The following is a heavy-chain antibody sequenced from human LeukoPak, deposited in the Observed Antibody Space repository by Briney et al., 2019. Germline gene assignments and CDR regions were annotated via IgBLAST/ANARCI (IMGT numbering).Heavy chain of an antibody. CDR1: GYTFSSYA. Sequence: VKVSCKASGYTFSSYAISWVRQAPGQGLEWMGGIIPIFGTANYAQKFQGRVTITADESTSTAYMELSSLRSEDTAVYYCARGGWWEQSSRLGAFDIWGQGTMVTVSS. CDR3: ARGGWWEQSSRLGAFDI. CDR2: IIPIFGTA. V-gene: IGHV1-69*13. D-gene: IGHD1-26*01. J-gene: IGHJ3*02.